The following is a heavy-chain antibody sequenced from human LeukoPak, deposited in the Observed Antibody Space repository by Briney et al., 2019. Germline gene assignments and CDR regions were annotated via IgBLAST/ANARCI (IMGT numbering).Heavy chain of an antibody. CDR2: ISSSSSYI. V-gene: IGHV3-21*01. Sequence: GGPLRLSCAASGFTVSSSYMNWVRQAPGKGLEWVSSISSSSSYIYYADSVKGRFTISRDNAKNSLYLQMNSLRAEDTAVYYCAREKRLGYCSSTSCHSEGYDYLGQGTLVTVSS. CDR3: AREKRLGYCSSTSCHSEGYDY. CDR1: GFTVSSSY. D-gene: IGHD2-2*01. J-gene: IGHJ4*02.